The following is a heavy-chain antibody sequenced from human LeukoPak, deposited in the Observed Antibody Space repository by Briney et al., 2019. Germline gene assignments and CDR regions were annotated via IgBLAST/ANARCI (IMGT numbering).Heavy chain of an antibody. CDR3: ARGVYIAAAQYGY. J-gene: IGHJ4*02. V-gene: IGHV4-59*01. CDR1: GGSISSYY. D-gene: IGHD6-13*01. CDR2: IYYSGTT. Sequence: KTSETLSLTCTVSGGSISSYYWSWIRQPPGKGLEWIGYIYYSGTTNYNPSLKSRVTISVDTSKNQFPLKLSSVTAADTAVYYCARGVYIAAAQYGYWGQGTLVTASS.